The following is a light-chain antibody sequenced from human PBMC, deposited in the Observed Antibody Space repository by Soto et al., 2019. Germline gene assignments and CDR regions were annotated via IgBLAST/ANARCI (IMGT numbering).Light chain of an antibody. CDR2: EVS. V-gene: IGLV2-14*01. Sequence: QSALTQPASVSGSPGQSITISCTGTSSDVGGYNYVSWYQQHPGKAPKLMIYEVSNRPSGVSNRFSDSKSGNTPSLTISGLQAEDEADYYCSSYTSSSTRVFGGGTKLTVL. CDR1: SSDVGGYNY. CDR3: SSYTSSSTRV. J-gene: IGLJ3*02.